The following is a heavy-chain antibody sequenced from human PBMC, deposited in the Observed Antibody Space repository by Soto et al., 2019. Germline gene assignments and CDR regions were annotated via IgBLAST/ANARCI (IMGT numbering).Heavy chain of an antibody. J-gene: IGHJ6*02. Sequence: TLSLTCNVSGGSISDFYWSWIRQSPGKRLEWIGYLYYTGSTNYNPALKSRVTISLDTSKNQFSLKVRSVTAADTAVYYCARGGGYDFRSSQAPPIDVWGQGTTVTVSS. D-gene: IGHD3-3*01. V-gene: IGHV4-59*01. CDR3: ARGGGYDFRSSQAPPIDV. CDR2: LYYTGST. CDR1: GGSISDFY.